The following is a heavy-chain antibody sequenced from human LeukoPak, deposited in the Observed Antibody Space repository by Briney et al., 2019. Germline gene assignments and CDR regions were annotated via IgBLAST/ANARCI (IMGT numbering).Heavy chain of an antibody. CDR1: GLMLSNYA. Sequence: GGSLRLSCVASGLMLSNYAMNWVRQAPGKGLEWVALIGTNPAATHYPDSVQGRFTISRDNSRNTLYLQMNSLRVEDTAIYYCAKDLDSTGYYSYNYWGQGTLVTVSS. CDR2: IGTNPAAT. D-gene: IGHD3-22*01. V-gene: IGHV3-23*01. CDR3: AKDLDSTGYYSYNY. J-gene: IGHJ4*02.